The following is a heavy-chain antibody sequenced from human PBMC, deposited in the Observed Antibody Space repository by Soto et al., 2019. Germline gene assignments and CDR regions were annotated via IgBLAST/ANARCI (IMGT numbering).Heavy chain of an antibody. J-gene: IGHJ6*02. CDR2: ISSSSSYI. Sequence: KPWWSLRLSCSASVFTFSSYSMNWCRQAPGKGLEWVSSISSSSSYIYYADSVKGRFTISRDNAKNSLYLQMNSLRAEDTAVYYCARDLGVGGYYYYGMDVWGQGTTVTVSS. CDR1: VFTFSSYS. CDR3: ARDLGVGGYYYYGMDV. V-gene: IGHV3-21*01. D-gene: IGHD3-3*01.